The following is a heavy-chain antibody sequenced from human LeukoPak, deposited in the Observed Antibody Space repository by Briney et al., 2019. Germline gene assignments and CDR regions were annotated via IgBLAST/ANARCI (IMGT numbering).Heavy chain of an antibody. Sequence: GGPLRLSCAASGFTFSSYSMNWVRQAPGKGLEWVSSISSSSSYIYYADSVKGRFTISRDNAKNSLYLQMNSLRAEDTAVYYCARDPPDYYYDSSGYRFDYWGQGTLVTVSS. CDR2: ISSSSSYI. CDR3: ARDPPDYYYDSSGYRFDY. J-gene: IGHJ4*02. D-gene: IGHD3-22*01. V-gene: IGHV3-21*01. CDR1: GFTFSSYS.